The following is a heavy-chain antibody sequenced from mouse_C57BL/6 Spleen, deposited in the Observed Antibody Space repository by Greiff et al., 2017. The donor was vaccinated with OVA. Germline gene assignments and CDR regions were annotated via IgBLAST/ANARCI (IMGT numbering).Heavy chain of an antibody. D-gene: IGHD2-4*01. V-gene: IGHV14-2*01. Sequence: EVQRVESGAELVKPGASVKLSCTASGFNIKDYYMHWVKQRTEQGLEWIGRIDPEDGKTKYAPKFQDKATITADTSSNTACLQLSSLTSEDTAVYYCAIDYGDYWGQGTTLTVSS. CDR1: GFNIKDYY. CDR2: IDPEDGKT. J-gene: IGHJ2*01. CDR3: AIDYGDY.